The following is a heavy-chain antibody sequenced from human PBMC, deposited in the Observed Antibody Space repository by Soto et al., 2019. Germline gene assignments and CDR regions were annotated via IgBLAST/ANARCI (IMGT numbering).Heavy chain of an antibody. D-gene: IGHD5-12*01. CDR3: ARGRGYSGDDHYYYFDMDV. CDR1: GGTFNNYP. Sequence: QVQLVQSGAEVKKPGSSVKVSCKASGGTFNNYPITWVRQAPGEGLEWMGGSIRIFGTANYAQKFQGRVTISVDESTSTAYMELSSLRSEDTAVYYCARGRGYSGDDHYYYFDMDVWGQGTTVTVSS. CDR2: SIRIFGTA. V-gene: IGHV1-69*01. J-gene: IGHJ6*02.